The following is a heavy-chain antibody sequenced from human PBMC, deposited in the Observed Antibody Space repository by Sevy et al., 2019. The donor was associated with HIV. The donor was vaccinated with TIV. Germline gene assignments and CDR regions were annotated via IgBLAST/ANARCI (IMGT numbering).Heavy chain of an antibody. CDR3: AKDYYDSSGYYPMDAFDI. Sequence: GGSLRLSCAASGFTFRTYAMNWVRQAPGKGLEWVSGISGSGGSTYYADSVKGRFTISRDNSKNTLYLQMNSLRAEDTAVYYCAKDYYDSSGYYPMDAFDIWGHRTMVTVSS. V-gene: IGHV3-23*01. CDR2: ISGSGGST. CDR1: GFTFRTYA. J-gene: IGHJ3*02. D-gene: IGHD3-22*01.